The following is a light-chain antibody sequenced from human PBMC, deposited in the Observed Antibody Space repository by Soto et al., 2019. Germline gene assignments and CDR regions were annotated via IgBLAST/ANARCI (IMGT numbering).Light chain of an antibody. V-gene: IGKV1-5*01. CDR2: DAS. Sequence: DIQMTQSPPTLSASVGDRVIVTCRASQSVGSWLAWYQQSPGKAPKLLMSDASSLQGGVPSRFSGSGSGTEFTLTITSLQPKDFATYYCQQYNSYPWSFGQGTKVE. J-gene: IGKJ1*01. CDR3: QQYNSYPWS. CDR1: QSVGSW.